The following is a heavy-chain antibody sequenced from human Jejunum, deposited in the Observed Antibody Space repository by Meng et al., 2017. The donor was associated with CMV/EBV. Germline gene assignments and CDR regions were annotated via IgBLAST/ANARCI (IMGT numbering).Heavy chain of an antibody. CDR1: FSAYW. V-gene: IGHV3-74*01. Sequence: FSAYWMHWARQAPGKGLVWVSRINHDGSYIIYADSVKGRFTISRDNAKNTLYLQMDTLRAEDTAVYYCVRENGPDASRGNRFDPWGQGTLVTVSS. CDR3: VRENGPDASRGNRFDP. J-gene: IGHJ5*02. CDR2: INHDGSYI. D-gene: IGHD1-14*01.